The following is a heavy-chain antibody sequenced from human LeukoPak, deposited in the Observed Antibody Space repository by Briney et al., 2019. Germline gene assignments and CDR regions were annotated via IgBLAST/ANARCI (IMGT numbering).Heavy chain of an antibody. CDR2: INPNSGGT. CDR1: GYTFTGYY. D-gene: IGHD3-10*01. V-gene: IGHV1-2*02. J-gene: IGHJ6*02. Sequence: GASVKVSCKASGYTFTGYYMHWVRQAPGQGLEWMGWINPNSGGTNYAQKFQGRITMTRDTSISTAYMELSRLRSDDTAVYYCARESRYYGSGSYFISYYYYGMDVWGQGTTVTVSS. CDR3: ARESRYYGSGSYFISYYYYGMDV.